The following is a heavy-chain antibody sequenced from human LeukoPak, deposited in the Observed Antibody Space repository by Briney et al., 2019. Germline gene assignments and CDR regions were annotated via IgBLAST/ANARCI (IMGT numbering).Heavy chain of an antibody. Sequence: GGSLRLSCAASGFTFSNAWMSWVRQAPGKGLEWVGRIKSKTDGGTTDYAAPVKGRFTISRDDSKNTLYLQMNSLKTEDTAVYYCTTGPPLYYGYYYYGMDVWGQGTTVTVSS. J-gene: IGHJ6*02. CDR1: GFTFSNAW. V-gene: IGHV3-15*01. CDR3: TTGPPLYYGYYYYGMDV. D-gene: IGHD3-22*01. CDR2: IKSKTDGGTT.